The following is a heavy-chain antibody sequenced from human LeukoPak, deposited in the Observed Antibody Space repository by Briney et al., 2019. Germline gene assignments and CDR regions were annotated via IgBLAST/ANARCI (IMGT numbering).Heavy chain of an antibody. CDR3: AKDQKPDSGYDIDY. CDR1: GFTISTYG. D-gene: IGHD5-12*01. Sequence: GGSLRLSCAASGFTISTYGMSWVRQAPRKGLEWVSVIFGSGDSTYYADSVKGRFTISRDKSKNTLYLEMHNLRAEDTAVYYCAKDQKPDSGYDIDYWGQGTLVTISS. V-gene: IGHV3-23*01. J-gene: IGHJ4*02. CDR2: IFGSGDST.